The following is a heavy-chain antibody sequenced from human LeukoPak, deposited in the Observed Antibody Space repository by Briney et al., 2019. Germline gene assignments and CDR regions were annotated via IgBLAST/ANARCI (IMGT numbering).Heavy chain of an antibody. V-gene: IGHV3-7*01. CDR1: GFTFSAYW. J-gene: IGHJ4*02. D-gene: IGHD1-26*01. Sequence: PGESLRLSCAASGFTFSAYWMTWVRQAPGKGLAWVANIIEGGDVKYYVDSVKGRFTISRDNTKNSLYLQMTSLRVDDTAVYYCARVGKNGWDFDHWGQGTLVTVSS. CDR2: IIEGGDVK. CDR3: ARVGKNGWDFDH.